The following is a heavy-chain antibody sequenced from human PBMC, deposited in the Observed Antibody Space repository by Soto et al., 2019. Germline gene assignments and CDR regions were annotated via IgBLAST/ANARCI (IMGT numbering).Heavy chain of an antibody. CDR2: IDPGDSST. CDR1: GYSFTTYW. V-gene: IGHV5-10-1*01. D-gene: IGHD1-26*01. CDR3: ARLEKWYYNYYGLDV. J-gene: IGHJ6*02. Sequence: PVESLKISCQGSGYSFTTYWISWVRQMPGKGLEWMGKIDPGDSSTNYSPSFRGHITISVDRSINTAHLQFSSLKAADTAVYYCARLEKWYYNYYGLDVWGQGTMVTVSS.